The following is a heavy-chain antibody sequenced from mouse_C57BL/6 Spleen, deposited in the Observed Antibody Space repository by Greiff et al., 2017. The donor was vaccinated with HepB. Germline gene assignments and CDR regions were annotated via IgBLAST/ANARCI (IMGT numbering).Heavy chain of an antibody. D-gene: IGHD1-1*01. J-gene: IGHJ2*01. V-gene: IGHV5-17*01. CDR1: GFTFSDYG. Sequence: EVKLMESGGGLVKPGGSLKLSCAASGFTFSDYGMHWVRQAPEKGLEWVAYISSGSSTIYYADTVKGRFTISRDNAKNTLCLQMTSLRSEDTAMYYCARTSLLRYFDYWGQGTTLTVSS. CDR3: ARTSLLRYFDY. CDR2: ISSGSSTI.